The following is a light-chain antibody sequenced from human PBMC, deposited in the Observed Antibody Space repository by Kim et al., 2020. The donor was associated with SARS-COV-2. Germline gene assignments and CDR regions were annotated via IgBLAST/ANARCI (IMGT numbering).Light chain of an antibody. CDR2: ATS. J-gene: IGKJ2*01. CDR3: QQTNGAPYT. Sequence: IQMTHSPSSLSASVGDRVTITCRASQYISGYLNWYQQKPGKAPKLLIYATSILQGGVPTRFSGSGSGTDFTLTINSLQPEDFATYFCQQTNGAPYTFGQGTKLEIK. V-gene: IGKV1-39*01. CDR1: QYISGY.